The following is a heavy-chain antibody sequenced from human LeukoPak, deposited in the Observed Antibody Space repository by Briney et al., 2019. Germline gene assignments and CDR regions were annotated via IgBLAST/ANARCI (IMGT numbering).Heavy chain of an antibody. CDR1: GCTVSSNY. Sequence: PGGSLRLSCAASGCTVSSNYMSWVRQAPGKGLEWVSVIYSGGSTYYADSVKGRFTISRDNSKNTLFVQMDSLRAEDTAVYYCARGAYGSGWATFDYWGQGILVTVSS. CDR2: IYSGGST. J-gene: IGHJ4*02. D-gene: IGHD6-19*01. V-gene: IGHV3-66*02. CDR3: ARGAYGSGWATFDY.